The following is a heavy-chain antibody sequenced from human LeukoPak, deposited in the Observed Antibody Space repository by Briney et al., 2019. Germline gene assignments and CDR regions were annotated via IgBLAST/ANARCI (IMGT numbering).Heavy chain of an antibody. Sequence: ASVKVSCKVSGYTLTELSMHWVRQAPGKGLEWMGGFDPEDGETIYAQKFQGRVTMTEDTSTDTAYMELSSPRSEDTAVYYCAAEMIDLEWPVSFDYWGQGTLVTVSS. V-gene: IGHV1-24*01. CDR1: GYTLTELS. J-gene: IGHJ4*02. CDR3: AAEMIDLEWPVSFDY. CDR2: FDPEDGET. D-gene: IGHD3-3*01.